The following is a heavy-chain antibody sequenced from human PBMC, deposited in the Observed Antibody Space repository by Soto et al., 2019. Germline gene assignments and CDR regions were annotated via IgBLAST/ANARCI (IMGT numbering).Heavy chain of an antibody. J-gene: IGHJ4*02. CDR1: GYIFTTSS. V-gene: IGHV5-10-1*01. Sequence: PGASLKISCKGSGYIFTTSSINWVRQLPEKGLELMGRIDPNAGYSNYSASFQGDVTISADTSISTAYLLWTSLRASGTAIYYGAKIPIRGDYVGSRRDYHWGQGTLVTVSS. CDR2: IDPNAGYS. CDR3: AKIPIRGDYVGSRRDYH. D-gene: IGHD3-16*01.